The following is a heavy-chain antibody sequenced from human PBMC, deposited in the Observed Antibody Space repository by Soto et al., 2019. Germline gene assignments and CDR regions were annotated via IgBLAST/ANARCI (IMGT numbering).Heavy chain of an antibody. J-gene: IGHJ6*02. CDR1: GGSFSNYY. CDR3: ARVSGSYYYGMDV. V-gene: IGHV4-34*01. CDR2: IDHSGST. Sequence: SETLSLTCAVYGGSFSNYYWNWIRQPPGKGLEWIGEIDHSGSTKYNPSLESRVTISVDKSKNQFSLKLSSVTAADTAVYYCARVSGSYYYGMDVWGQGTTVTVSS. D-gene: IGHD1-26*01.